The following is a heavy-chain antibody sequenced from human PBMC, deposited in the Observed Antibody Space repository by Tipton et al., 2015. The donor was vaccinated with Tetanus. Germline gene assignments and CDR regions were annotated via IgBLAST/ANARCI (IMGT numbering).Heavy chain of an antibody. D-gene: IGHD1-26*01. Sequence: LSLTCSVSGGSISSYYWSWIRQPPGKGLEWIGYIYYSGSTNYNPPLKSRVTTSVDTSKNQFSLKLSSVTAADTAVYYCARHSGSYPLDYWGQGTLVTVSS. V-gene: IGHV4-59*08. CDR1: GGSISSYY. J-gene: IGHJ4*02. CDR2: IYYSGST. CDR3: ARHSGSYPLDY.